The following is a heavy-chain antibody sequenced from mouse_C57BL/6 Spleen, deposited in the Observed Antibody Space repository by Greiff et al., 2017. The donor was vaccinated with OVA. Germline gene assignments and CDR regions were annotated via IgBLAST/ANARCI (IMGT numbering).Heavy chain of an antibody. CDR2: IYPGDGDT. V-gene: IGHV1-82*01. CDR1: GYAFSSSW. CDR3: ARWDYYGSSLAY. D-gene: IGHD1-1*01. Sequence: VQLKQSGPELVKPGASVKISCKASGYAFSSSWMNWVKQRPGKGLEWIGRIYPGDGDTNYNGKFKGKATLTADKSSSTAYMQLSSLTSEDSAVYFCARWDYYGSSLAYWGQGTLVTVSA. J-gene: IGHJ3*01.